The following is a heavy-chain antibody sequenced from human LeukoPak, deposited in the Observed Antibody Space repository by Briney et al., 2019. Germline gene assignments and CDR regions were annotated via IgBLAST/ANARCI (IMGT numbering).Heavy chain of an antibody. CDR2: IYSTGST. CDR1: GYSISSGYH. V-gene: IGHV4-59*01. CDR3: ARDYTMTHAFDI. Sequence: SETLSLTCAVSGYSISSGYHWSWIRQPPGKGLEWIGYIYSTGSTDYNPSLKSRVTISVDTSKNQFFLNLNSVTAADTALYYCARDYTMTHAFDIWGQGTLVTVSS. D-gene: IGHD3-22*01. J-gene: IGHJ3*02.